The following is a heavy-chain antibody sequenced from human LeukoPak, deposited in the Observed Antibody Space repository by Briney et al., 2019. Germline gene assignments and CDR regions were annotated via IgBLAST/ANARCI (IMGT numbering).Heavy chain of an antibody. CDR1: GDSISSSSYY. CDR2: IFYSGKT. J-gene: IGHJ5*02. Sequence: SETLSLTCTVSGDSISSSSYYWGWIRQPPGKGLEWLGIIFYSGKTYYNPSLKSRVTISVDTSKNQFSLKLSSVSAADTAVYYCARRTLGKDWFDPWGQGTLVTVSS. D-gene: IGHD1-7*01. CDR3: ARRTLGKDWFDP. V-gene: IGHV4-39*01.